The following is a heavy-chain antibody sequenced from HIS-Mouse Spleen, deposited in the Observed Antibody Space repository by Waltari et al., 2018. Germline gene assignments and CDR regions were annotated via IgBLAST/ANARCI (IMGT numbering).Heavy chain of an antibody. V-gene: IGHV4-39*07. CDR3: AREIPYSSSWYDWYFDL. D-gene: IGHD6-13*01. CDR1: GCSISSSSYY. J-gene: IGHJ2*01. Sequence: QLQLQESGPGLVKPSETLSLTCTVSGCSISSSSYYWGWIRQPPGKGLEWIGSIYYSGSTYYNPSLKSRVTISVDTSKNQFSLKLSSVTAADTVVYYCAREIPYSSSWYDWYFDLWGRGTLVTVSS. CDR2: IYYSGST.